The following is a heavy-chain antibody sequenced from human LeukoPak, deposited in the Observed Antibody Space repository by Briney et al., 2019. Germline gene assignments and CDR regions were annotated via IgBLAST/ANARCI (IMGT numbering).Heavy chain of an antibody. J-gene: IGHJ3*02. V-gene: IGHV1-2*02. CDR1: GYTFSYYY. CDR2: IDPTSGGT. Sequence: ASVKVSCKASGYTFSYYYMHWVRQAPGQGLEWMGWIDPTSGGTKYAQKFQGRVTMTRDTSISTAYMELSRLRSDDTAVFYCAREYYDGSGHKHSFDIWGKGTMVTVSS. CDR3: AREYYDGSGHKHSFDI. D-gene: IGHD3-22*01.